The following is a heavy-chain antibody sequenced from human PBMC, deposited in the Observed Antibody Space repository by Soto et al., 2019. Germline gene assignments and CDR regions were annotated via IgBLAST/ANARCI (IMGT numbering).Heavy chain of an antibody. CDR2: INPNSGGT. CDR3: ARAVPATYNWFDP. CDR1: GYTFTGHY. Sequence: GASVKVSCKASGYTFTGHYMHWVRQAPGQGLEWMGWINPNSGGTNYAQKFQGWVTMTRDTSISTAYMELSRLRSDDTAVYYCARAVPATYNWFDPWGQGTLVTVSS. J-gene: IGHJ5*02. D-gene: IGHD2-2*01. V-gene: IGHV1-2*04.